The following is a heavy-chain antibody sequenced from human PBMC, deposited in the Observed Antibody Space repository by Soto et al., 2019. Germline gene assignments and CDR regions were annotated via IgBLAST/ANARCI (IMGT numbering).Heavy chain of an antibody. J-gene: IGHJ6*03. CDR3: ARTTVTATYYYMDV. V-gene: IGHV1-18*01. Sequence: QVQLVQSGAEVKQPGASVKVSCKASGYTFTNYGFTWVRQAPGQGLEWLGWISTYNGNTKYAQKVQGRLTMTTDTSTSTDNMELTSLRSDETALYYCARTTVTATYYYMDVWCKGSTVTVSS. CDR1: GYTFTNYG. D-gene: IGHD4-17*01. CDR2: ISTYNGNT.